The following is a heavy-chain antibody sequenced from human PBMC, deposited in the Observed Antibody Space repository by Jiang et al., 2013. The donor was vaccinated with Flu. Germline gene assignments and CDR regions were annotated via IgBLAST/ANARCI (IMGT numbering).Heavy chain of an antibody. CDR3: AMRLRIAAAGPNWFDP. CDR2: IYYSGST. J-gene: IGHJ5*02. Sequence: LLKPSETLSLTCTVSGGSISSSSYYWGWIRQPPGKGLEWIGSIYYSGSTYYNPSLKSRVTISVDTSKNQFSLKLSSVTAADTAVYYCAMRLRIAAAGPNWFDPWGQGTLVTVSS. CDR1: GGSISSSSYY. V-gene: IGHV4-39*01. D-gene: IGHD6-13*01.